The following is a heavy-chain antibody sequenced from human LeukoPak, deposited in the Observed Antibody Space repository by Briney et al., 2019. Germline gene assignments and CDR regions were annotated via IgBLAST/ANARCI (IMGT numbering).Heavy chain of an antibody. V-gene: IGHV4-34*01. D-gene: IGHD6-13*01. Sequence: PSDTLSLTCGVYGGSFSGYNYWSWIRQPPGKGLEWIGQINHSGSTNYNPSLKSRVTISVDTSKNQSSLNLSSVPPADTAVYFCARGRGSWEYYYYYYMDVWGKGTTVTVSS. J-gene: IGHJ6*03. CDR3: ARGRGSWEYYYYYYMDV. CDR2: INHSGST. CDR1: GGSFSGYNY.